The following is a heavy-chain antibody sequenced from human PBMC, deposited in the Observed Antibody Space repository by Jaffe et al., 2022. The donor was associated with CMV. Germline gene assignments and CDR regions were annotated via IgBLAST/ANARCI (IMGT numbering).Heavy chain of an antibody. Sequence: QVQLVQSGAEMKKPGSSVKVSCTASGATVSTHAISWVRQAPGQGLEWMGGIIPMFGTTKYAQDFQDRLIITADDSTTTAHMELSSLRPEDTAVYYCARDPYGDPLPHWWFDLWGRGTLVTVSP. CDR3: ARDPYGDPLPHWWFDL. CDR1: GATVSTHA. J-gene: IGHJ2*01. D-gene: IGHD3-10*01. V-gene: IGHV1-69*01. CDR2: IIPMFGTT.